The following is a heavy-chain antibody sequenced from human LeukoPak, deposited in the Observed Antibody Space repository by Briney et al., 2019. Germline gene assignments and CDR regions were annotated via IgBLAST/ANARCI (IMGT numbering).Heavy chain of an antibody. J-gene: IGHJ4*02. V-gene: IGHV3-30*02. CDR3: AKCMSGTGVCLNFDS. CDR2: IRYDGSNK. CDR1: GFTFSSYG. Sequence: GGSLRLSCAASGFTFSSYGMHWVRQAPGKGLEWVAFIRYDGSNKYYADSVKGRFTISRDNSKNTVYLEIDNLRAEDTAVYYCAKCMSGTGVCLNFDSWGQGILVTVSS. D-gene: IGHD2-8*02.